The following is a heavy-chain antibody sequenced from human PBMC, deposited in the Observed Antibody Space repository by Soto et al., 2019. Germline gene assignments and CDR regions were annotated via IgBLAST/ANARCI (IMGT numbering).Heavy chain of an antibody. V-gene: IGHV1-69*13. J-gene: IGHJ4*02. CDR1: GCTFSSYA. CDR3: ARRRDGYQYYFDY. D-gene: IGHD5-12*01. CDR2: IIPIFGTA. Sequence: SVKVSCKASGCTFSSYAISWVRQAPGQGLEWMGGIIPIFGTANYAQKFQGRVTITADESTSTAYMELSSLRSEDTAVYYCARRRDGYQYYFDYWGQGTLVTVSS.